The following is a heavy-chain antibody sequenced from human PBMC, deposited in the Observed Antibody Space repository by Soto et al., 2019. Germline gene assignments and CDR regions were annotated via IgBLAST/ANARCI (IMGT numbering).Heavy chain of an antibody. V-gene: IGHV3-23*01. Sequence: PGGSLRLSCAASGFTFSSYAMSWVRQAPGKGLEWVSAISGSGGSTYYPDSVKGRFTISRDNSENTVYLQMSSLRAEDTAIYYCAKGTANDPRVYDFWGQGTLVTVSS. CDR1: GFTFSSYA. D-gene: IGHD1-1*01. CDR2: ISGSGGST. J-gene: IGHJ4*02. CDR3: AKGTANDPRVYDF.